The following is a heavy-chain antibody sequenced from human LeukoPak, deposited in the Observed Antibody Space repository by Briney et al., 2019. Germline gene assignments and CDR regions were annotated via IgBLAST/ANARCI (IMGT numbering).Heavy chain of an antibody. CDR3: ARGFDGANAFDL. CDR2: IRYDGSDK. J-gene: IGHJ3*01. V-gene: IGHV3-30*02. Sequence: GGSLRLSCAASGFIFTDYGMHWVRQAPGKGLEWLTFIRYDGSDKYYADSVKGRFTISRDNSKNTLYLQMNSLTSEDTAVYYCARGFDGANAFDLWGQGTLVTVSS. CDR1: GFIFTDYG.